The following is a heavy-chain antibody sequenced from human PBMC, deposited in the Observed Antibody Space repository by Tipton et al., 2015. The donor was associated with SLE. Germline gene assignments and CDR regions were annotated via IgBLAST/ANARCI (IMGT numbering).Heavy chain of an antibody. J-gene: IGHJ4*02. CDR1: GGSISSSTYY. CDR2: IYHRGST. V-gene: IGHV4-39*01. CDR3: ARSPYSSGWSDY. D-gene: IGHD6-19*01. Sequence: TLSLTCTVSGGSISSSTYYWGWIRQPPGKGLEWIGSIYHRGSTYYNPSLKSRVTISVDTSKNQFSLKLSSVTAADTAVYYCARSPYSSGWSDYWGQGTLVTVSS.